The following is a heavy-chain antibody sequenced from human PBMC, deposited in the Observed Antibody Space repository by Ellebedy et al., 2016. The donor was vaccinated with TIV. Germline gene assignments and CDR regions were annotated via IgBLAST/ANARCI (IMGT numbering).Heavy chain of an antibody. D-gene: IGHD3-22*01. CDR1: GFTFSSSS. J-gene: IGHJ4*02. Sequence: GESLKISCAASGFTFSSSSMNWVRQAPGKGLEWLSYISGRSNIIYYADSVRGRFTISRDNAKNSLYLQMSSLRDEDTAVYYCTTDYYDNSGYRMLGGYWGQGTLVTVSS. V-gene: IGHV3-48*02. CDR3: TTDYYDNSGYRMLGGY. CDR2: ISGRSNII.